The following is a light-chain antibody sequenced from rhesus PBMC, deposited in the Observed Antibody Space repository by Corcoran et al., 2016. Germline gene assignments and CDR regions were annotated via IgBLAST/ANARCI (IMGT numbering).Light chain of an antibody. J-gene: IGKJ2*01. CDR2: KAT. CDR1: QSISSW. CDR3: QQYSSSPYS. Sequence: DIQMTQSPSSLSASVGDTVTITCRASQSISSWLAWYQPKPGKAPKLLIYKATTVQSGVPSRCSGSGSGTDFTLTIRSLQSEDFATYYCQQYSSSPYSFGQVTKVEIK. V-gene: IGKV1-22*01.